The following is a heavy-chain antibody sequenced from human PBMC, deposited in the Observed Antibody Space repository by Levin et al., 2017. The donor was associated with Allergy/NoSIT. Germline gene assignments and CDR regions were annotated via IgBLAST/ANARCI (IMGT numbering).Heavy chain of an antibody. D-gene: IGHD6-19*01. CDR2: INPNSGAT. Sequence: GESLKISCKASGYPFSDNYMHWVRQAPGQGLEWMGWINPNSGATNYAQKFQGRVTMTSDTSITTAYMELIRLMSDDTAIYYCAREGAAAPVRIPVAGSFRFWGLGTLVTVSS. CDR3: AREGAAAPVRIPVAGSFRF. J-gene: IGHJ4*02. CDR1: GYPFSDNY. V-gene: IGHV1-2*02.